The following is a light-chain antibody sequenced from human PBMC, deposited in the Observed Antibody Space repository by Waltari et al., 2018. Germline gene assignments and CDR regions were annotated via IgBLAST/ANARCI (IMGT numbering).Light chain of an antibody. CDR1: QGISSY. J-gene: IGKJ1*01. V-gene: IGKV1-8*01. CDR3: QQYYSYPQT. CDR2: AAS. Sequence: AIRITQSPSSLSASTGDRVTITCRASQGISSYLAWYQQKPGKAPQLLIYAASTLQSGVPSRFSGSGSGTDFTLTISCLQSEDFATYYCQQYYSYPQTFGQGTKVEIK.